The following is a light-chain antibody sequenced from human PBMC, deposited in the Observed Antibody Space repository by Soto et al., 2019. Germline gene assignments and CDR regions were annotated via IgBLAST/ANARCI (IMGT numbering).Light chain of an antibody. CDR3: SSYADRNNLV. CDR2: EVN. J-gene: IGLJ2*01. Sequence: QSALTQPPSASGSPGQSVTISCTGTSSDVGGFNYVSWYQQHPGRAPKLMIYEVNKRPSGVPDRFSGSRSGNTASLTVSGLQAEDEADYYCSSYADRNNLVFGGGTKVTVL. V-gene: IGLV2-8*01. CDR1: SSDVGGFNY.